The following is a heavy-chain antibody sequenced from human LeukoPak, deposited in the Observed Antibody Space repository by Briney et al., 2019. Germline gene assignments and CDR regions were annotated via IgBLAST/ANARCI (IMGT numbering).Heavy chain of an antibody. CDR2: ISSSSSTI. Sequence: GGSLRLSCAASGFTFSSYWMNWVRQAPGKGLEWVSYISSSSSTIYYADSVKGRFTISRDNAKNSLYLQMNSLRAEDTAVYYCARGGYYDYVWGSYRQYYFDYWGQGTLVTVSS. CDR3: ARGGYYDYVWGSYRQYYFDY. V-gene: IGHV3-48*04. J-gene: IGHJ4*02. D-gene: IGHD3-16*02. CDR1: GFTFSSYW.